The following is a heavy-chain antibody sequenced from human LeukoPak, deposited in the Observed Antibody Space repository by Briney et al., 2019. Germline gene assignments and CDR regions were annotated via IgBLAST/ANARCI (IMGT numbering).Heavy chain of an antibody. CDR1: GGSISSYY. V-gene: IGHV4-59*01. Sequence: PSETLSLTCTVSGGSISSYYWSWIRQPPGKGLEWIGYIYYSGSTNSNPSLKSRVTISVDTSKNQFSLKLRSVTAADTAVYYCARGEYDSSGYWDWYFDLWGRGTLVTVSS. CDR2: IYYSGST. D-gene: IGHD3-22*01. CDR3: ARGEYDSSGYWDWYFDL. J-gene: IGHJ2*01.